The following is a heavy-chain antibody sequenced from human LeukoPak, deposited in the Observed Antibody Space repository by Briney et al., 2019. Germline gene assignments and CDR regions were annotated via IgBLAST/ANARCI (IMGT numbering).Heavy chain of an antibody. CDR1: GYTFTDYA. CDR3: ARGGKQWRGGNYFDS. CDR2: ITTGRGET. V-gene: IGHV1-3*03. D-gene: IGHD6-19*01. Sequence: ASVKVSCKASGYTFTDYALHWVRQAPGQSLEWMGWITTGRGETRYSQEFQRRITFTRDTSASTVYMDLSDLRSEDAAVYYCARGGKQWRGGNYFDSWGQGTLVAVSS. J-gene: IGHJ4*02.